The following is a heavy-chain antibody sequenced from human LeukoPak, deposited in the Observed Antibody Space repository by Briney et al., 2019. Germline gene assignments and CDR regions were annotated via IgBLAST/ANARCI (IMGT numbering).Heavy chain of an antibody. CDR3: AKDPTDYYGSGSYYPPFDY. Sequence: SGGSLRLSCAASGFTVSSNYMSWVRQAPGKGLEWVSAISGSGGSTYYADSVKGRFTISRDNSKNTLYLQMNSLRAEDTAVYYCAKDPTDYYGSGSYYPPFDYWGQGTLVTVSS. D-gene: IGHD3-10*01. CDR2: ISGSGGST. V-gene: IGHV3-23*01. J-gene: IGHJ4*02. CDR1: GFTVSSNY.